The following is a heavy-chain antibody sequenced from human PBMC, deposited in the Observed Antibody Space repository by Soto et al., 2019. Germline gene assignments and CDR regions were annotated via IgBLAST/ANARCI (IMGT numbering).Heavy chain of an antibody. J-gene: IGHJ4*02. CDR3: ARDRGVVTPEFEY. Sequence: QVQLVESGGGVVQPGRSLRLSCVASGYRFSTYGMHWLRQVPGKGLEWVAVIWHDGSKRYYADSVKGRFIILRDDSERTLYLQMNSLRVEDTALYYCARDRGVVTPEFEYWGQGTLVTVSS. CDR2: IWHDGSKR. CDR1: GYRFSTYG. D-gene: IGHD2-15*01. V-gene: IGHV3-33*01.